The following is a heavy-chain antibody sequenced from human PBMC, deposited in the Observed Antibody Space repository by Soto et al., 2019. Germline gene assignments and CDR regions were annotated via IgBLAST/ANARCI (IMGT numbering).Heavy chain of an antibody. CDR1: GFTFTRYS. CDR2: ISSTTNYI. J-gene: IGHJ4*02. Sequence: GGSLRLSCAASGFTFTRYSMNWVRQAPGKGLEWVSSISSTTNYIYYGDSMKGRFTISRDNAKNSLYLEMNSLRAEDTAVYYCARDPSRFLEWLFAYDYWGQGTLVTVSS. D-gene: IGHD3-3*01. CDR3: ARDPSRFLEWLFAYDY. V-gene: IGHV3-21*04.